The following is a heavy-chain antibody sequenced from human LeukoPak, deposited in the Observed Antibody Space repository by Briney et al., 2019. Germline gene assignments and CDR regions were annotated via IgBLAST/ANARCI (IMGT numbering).Heavy chain of an antibody. D-gene: IGHD2-2*01. CDR3: ARGCSSTSCHSRDFDY. Sequence: ASVKVSCKASGYTFTSYDINWVRQATGQGLEWMGWMNPNSGITGYAQKFQGRVTMTRNTSISTAYMELSSLRSEDTAVYYCARGCSSTSCHSRDFDYWGQGTLVTVSS. CDR2: MNPNSGIT. CDR1: GYTFTSYD. V-gene: IGHV1-8*01. J-gene: IGHJ4*02.